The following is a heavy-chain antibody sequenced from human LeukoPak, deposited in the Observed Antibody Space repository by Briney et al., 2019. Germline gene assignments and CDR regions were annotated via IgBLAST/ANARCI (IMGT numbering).Heavy chain of an antibody. V-gene: IGHV3-53*01. CDR3: AKGRSPYHSGSGSLLDY. D-gene: IGHD3-10*01. CDR2: IYSGGST. CDR1: GFTVSSNY. J-gene: IGHJ4*02. Sequence: PGGSLRLSCAASGFTVSSNYMSWVRQAPGKGLEWVSVIYSGGSTYYADSVRFHFTISRDNSKNTLYLQMYSLRADDTAVYFCAKGRSPYHSGSGSLLDYWGQGTLVTVSS.